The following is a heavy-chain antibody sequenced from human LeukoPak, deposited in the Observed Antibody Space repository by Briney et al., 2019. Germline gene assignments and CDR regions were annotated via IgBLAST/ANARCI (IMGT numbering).Heavy chain of an antibody. CDR1: GNSFSNYW. CDR3: ARTNLWFGELDAFDI. J-gene: IGHJ3*02. D-gene: IGHD3-10*01. Sequence: GESLKISCKGSGNSFSNYWIAWVRQMPGKGLEWMGIIYPDDSNTRYSPSFQGQVTISADKSISIASLQWSSLKASDTAMYYCARTNLWFGELDAFDIWGQGTLVTVSS. CDR2: IYPDDSNT. V-gene: IGHV5-51*01.